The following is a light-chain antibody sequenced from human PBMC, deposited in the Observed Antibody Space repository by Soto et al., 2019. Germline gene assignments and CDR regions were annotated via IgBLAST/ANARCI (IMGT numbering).Light chain of an antibody. V-gene: IGKV1-5*03. CDR3: QDYSPYSWT. Sequence: DIQMTQSPSTLSASVGDRVTITCRASQSISSWLAWYQQKPGKAPKLLIYKASSLESGVPSRFSGSGSGAEFTLTISSLQPDDFATYYCQDYSPYSWTFGQGTKVDIK. J-gene: IGKJ1*01. CDR2: KAS. CDR1: QSISSW.